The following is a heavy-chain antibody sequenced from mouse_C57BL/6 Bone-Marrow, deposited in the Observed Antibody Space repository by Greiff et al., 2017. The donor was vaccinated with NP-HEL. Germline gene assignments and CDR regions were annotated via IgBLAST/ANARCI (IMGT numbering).Heavy chain of an antibody. J-gene: IGHJ3*01. Sequence: EVKLMESGGDLVKPGGSLKLSCAASGFTFSSYGMSWVRQTPDKRLEWVATISSGGSYTYYPDSVKGRFTISRDNAKNTLYLQMSSLKSEDTAMYYCARHGILRFRAYWGQGTLVTVSA. CDR3: ARHGILRFRAY. V-gene: IGHV5-6*01. CDR2: ISSGGSYT. CDR1: GFTFSSYG. D-gene: IGHD1-1*01.